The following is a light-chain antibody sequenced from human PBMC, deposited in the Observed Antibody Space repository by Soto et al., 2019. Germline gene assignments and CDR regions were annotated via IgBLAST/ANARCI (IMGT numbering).Light chain of an antibody. Sequence: EIVLTQSPATLSLSPGERATLSCRASQSFSSSLAWYQQKPGQAPRLLIYDASTRPTGIPARFSGSGSGTDFTLTISSLEPEDFATYYCQQSYSTPYTFGQGTKLEIK. J-gene: IGKJ2*01. V-gene: IGKV3-11*01. CDR3: QQSYSTPYT. CDR1: QSFSSS. CDR2: DAS.